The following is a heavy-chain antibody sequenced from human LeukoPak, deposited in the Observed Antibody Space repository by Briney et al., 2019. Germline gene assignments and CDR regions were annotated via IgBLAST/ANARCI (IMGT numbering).Heavy chain of an antibody. D-gene: IGHD3-10*01. CDR1: GYTLTELS. CDR2: FDPEDGET. CDR3: ATTGPYYYGSGSYYNY. J-gene: IGHJ4*02. Sequence: ASVKVSCKVSGYTLTELSMHWVRQAPGKGLEWMGGFDPEDGETIYAQKFQGRVTMTEDTSTDTAYMELSSLRSEDTAVYYCATTGPYYYGSGSYYNYWGQGTLVTVSS. V-gene: IGHV1-24*01.